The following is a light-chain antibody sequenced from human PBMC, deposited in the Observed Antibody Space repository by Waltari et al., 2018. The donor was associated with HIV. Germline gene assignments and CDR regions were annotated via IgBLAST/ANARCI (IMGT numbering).Light chain of an antibody. CDR1: ASPKPY. Sequence: SSELTQPPSVSVSPGQTARITCSGYASPKPYTHRFQQKPGQAPVWVIHKNTERPSGLPERFSASRSGTTVTLTITGVQTDDEADYYCLSADTSGTYVFGPGTTVTVL. J-gene: IGLJ1*01. CDR2: KNT. V-gene: IGLV3-25*03. CDR3: LSADTSGTYV.